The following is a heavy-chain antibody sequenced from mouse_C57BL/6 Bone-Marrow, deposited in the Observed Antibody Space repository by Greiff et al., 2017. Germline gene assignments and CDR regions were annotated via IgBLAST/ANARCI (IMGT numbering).Heavy chain of an antibody. J-gene: IGHJ2*01. Sequence: VQLQQSGAELARPGASVKLSCKASGYTFTSYWMHWVKQRPGQGLEWIGEIDPSDSYTNYNQKFKGKSTLTVDKSSSTAYMQLSSLTSEDSAVYYCARRGIWVVDYWGQGTTLTVSS. CDR3: ARRGIWVVDY. V-gene: IGHV1-69*01. D-gene: IGHD1-1*01. CDR2: IDPSDSYT. CDR1: GYTFTSYW.